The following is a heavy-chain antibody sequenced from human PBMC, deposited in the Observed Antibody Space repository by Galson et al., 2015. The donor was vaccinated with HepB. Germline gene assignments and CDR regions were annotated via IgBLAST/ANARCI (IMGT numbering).Heavy chain of an antibody. CDR2: TYYRSSTSKWYN. Sequence: CAISGDSVSSSSVAWNWIRQSPSRGLEWLGRTYYRSSTSKWYNEYAESVKSRITINPDTSKNQFSLQLDSATPEDTALYFCARHQRSFDFWGPGTMVTVSS. V-gene: IGHV6-1*01. CDR1: GDSVSSSSVA. D-gene: IGHD6-25*01. CDR3: ARHQRSFDF. J-gene: IGHJ3*01.